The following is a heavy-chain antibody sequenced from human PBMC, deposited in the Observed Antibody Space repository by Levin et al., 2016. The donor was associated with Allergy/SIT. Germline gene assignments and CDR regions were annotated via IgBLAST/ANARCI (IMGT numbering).Heavy chain of an antibody. D-gene: IGHD2/OR15-2a*01. J-gene: IGHJ5*02. Sequence: GESLKISCAASGFTFGDYGMHWVRQAPGKGLEWVANIRQDGVEKYYLGSVRGRFTVSRDNANNSLSLQMTNLRAEDTAIYYCATTVNGFFDHWGQGNLVTVSS. CDR3: ATTVNGFFDH. CDR1: GFTFGDYG. V-gene: IGHV3-7*03. CDR2: IRQDGVEK.